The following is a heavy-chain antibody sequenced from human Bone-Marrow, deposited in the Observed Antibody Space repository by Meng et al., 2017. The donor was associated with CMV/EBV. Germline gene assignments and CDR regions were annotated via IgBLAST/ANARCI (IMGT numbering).Heavy chain of an antibody. CDR2: IKGKTDGGTT. D-gene: IGHD2/OR15-2a*01. Sequence: GESLKISCAASGFTFSKAWMSWVRQAPGKGLEWVGRIKGKTDGGTTDYAAPVKGRFTLSRDDSKNTLYLQMNSMKTEDTALYYCTRDSTASRDYWGQGTLVTVSS. CDR3: TRDSTASRDY. V-gene: IGHV3-15*01. CDR1: GFTFSKAW. J-gene: IGHJ4*02.